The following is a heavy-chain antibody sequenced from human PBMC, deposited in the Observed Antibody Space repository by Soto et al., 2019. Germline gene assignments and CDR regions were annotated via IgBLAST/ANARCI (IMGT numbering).Heavy chain of an antibody. CDR3: ARPDSSGYYVS. CDR2: INPGDSDT. D-gene: IGHD3-22*01. Sequence: LQISCRGVEESCSNYCVAWIRQMPGKGLEWMAIINPGDSDTRYSPSLQGQVTVSADKSISTAYLQWSSLKASDTAMYYCARPDSSGYYVSWGQGTLVTVSS. CDR1: EESCSNYC. V-gene: IGHV5-51*01. J-gene: IGHJ5*02.